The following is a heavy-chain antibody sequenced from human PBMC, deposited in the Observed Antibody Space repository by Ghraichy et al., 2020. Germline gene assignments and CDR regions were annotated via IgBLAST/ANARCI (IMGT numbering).Heavy chain of an antibody. D-gene: IGHD6-25*01. CDR3: ASSRL. J-gene: IGHJ4*02. Sequence: GGSLRLSCAASGFSFSSYWMSWVRQAPGKGLEWVANIKEDGGEKNYVDSVKGGLTISRDNARNSLYLQMNSLRVEDTAMYYCASSRLGGQGTLVTVSS. CDR2: IKEDGGEK. CDR1: GFSFSSYW. V-gene: IGHV3-7*03.